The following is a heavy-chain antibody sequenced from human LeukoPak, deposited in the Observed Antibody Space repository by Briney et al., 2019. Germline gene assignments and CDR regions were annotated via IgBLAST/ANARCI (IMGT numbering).Heavy chain of an antibody. J-gene: IGHJ5*02. D-gene: IGHD1-26*01. V-gene: IGHV3-66*02. CDR3: ARDGRWDLLHWFDP. CDR1: GFTVSSNY. Sequence: GGSLRLSCAASGFTVSSNYMSWVRQAPGKGLEWVSVIYSGGSTYYADSVKGRFTISRDNSKNTLYLQMNSLRAEDTAVYYCARDGRWDLLHWFDPWGQGTLVTVSS. CDR2: IYSGGST.